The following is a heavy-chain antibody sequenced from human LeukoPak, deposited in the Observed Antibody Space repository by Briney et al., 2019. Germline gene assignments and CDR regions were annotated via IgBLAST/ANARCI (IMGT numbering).Heavy chain of an antibody. J-gene: IGHJ4*02. CDR3: AIVEHMIVGY. V-gene: IGHV4-61*01. Sequence: SETLSLTCTVSGGSVSSGSYYWSWIRQPPGKGLEWIGYIYYSGSTNYNPPLKSRVTISVDTSKNQFSLKLSSVTAADTAVYYCAIVEHMIVGYWGQGILVTVSS. CDR2: IYYSGST. D-gene: IGHD3-22*01. CDR1: GGSVSSGSYY.